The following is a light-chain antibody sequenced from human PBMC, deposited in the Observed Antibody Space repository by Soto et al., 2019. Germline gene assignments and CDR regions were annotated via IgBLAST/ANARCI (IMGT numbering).Light chain of an antibody. J-gene: IGLJ3*02. V-gene: IGLV4-60*03. Sequence: QLVLTQLSSASASLGSSVKLTCTLSSGHSSYIIAWHQQQPGKAPRYLMKLEGSGSYNKGSGVPDRFSGSSSGAERYLTISSLQSEDEADYYCQTWGTGIWVFGGGTKLTVL. CDR1: SGHSSYI. CDR3: QTWGTGIWV. CDR2: LEGSGSY.